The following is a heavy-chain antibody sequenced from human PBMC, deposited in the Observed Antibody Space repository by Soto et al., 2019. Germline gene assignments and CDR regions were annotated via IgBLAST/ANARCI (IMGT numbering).Heavy chain of an antibody. CDR2: IIPIFGTA. V-gene: IGHV1-69*01. J-gene: IGHJ4*02. CDR3: ARDRSYYGSGSRHYFDY. D-gene: IGHD3-10*01. CDR1: GGTFSSYA. Sequence: QVQLVQSGAEVKKPGSSVKVSCKASGGTFSSYAISWVRQAPGQALEWMGGIIPIFGTANYAQKFQGRVTITADESTSTAYMELSSLRSEDTAVYYCARDRSYYGSGSRHYFDYWGQGTLVTVSS.